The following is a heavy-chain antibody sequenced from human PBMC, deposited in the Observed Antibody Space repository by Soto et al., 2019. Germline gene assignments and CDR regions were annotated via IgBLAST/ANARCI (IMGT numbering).Heavy chain of an antibody. D-gene: IGHD3-16*01. J-gene: IGHJ5*02. CDR3: ARGIMADSGYKWFDP. CDR2: IYHSGST. V-gene: IGHV4-30-2*01. Sequence: PSETLSLTCAVSGGSISSGGYSWSWIRQPPGKGLEWIGYIYHSGSTYYNPSLKSRVTISVDRSKNQFSLKLSSVTAADTAVYYCARGIMADSGYKWFDPWGQGTLVTVSS. CDR1: GGSISSGGYS.